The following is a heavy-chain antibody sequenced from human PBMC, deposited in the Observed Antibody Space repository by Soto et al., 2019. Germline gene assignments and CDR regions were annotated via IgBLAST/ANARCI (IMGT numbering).Heavy chain of an antibody. J-gene: IGHJ4*02. CDR3: ARDRGRGGYDFDE. D-gene: IGHD5-12*01. V-gene: IGHV1-3*01. CDR1: GYTFTSYA. Sequence: ASVKVSCKASGYTFTSYAMHWVRQAPGQRLEWMGWINAGNGNTKYSQKFQGRVTITRDTSASTAYMELSSLRSEDTAVYYCARDRGRGGYDFDEWGQGTLVTVSS. CDR2: INAGNGNT.